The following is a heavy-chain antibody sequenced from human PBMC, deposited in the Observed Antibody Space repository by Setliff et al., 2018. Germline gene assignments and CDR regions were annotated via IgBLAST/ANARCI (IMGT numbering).Heavy chain of an antibody. D-gene: IGHD2-2*01. CDR3: AKAPYASATPCWFDP. J-gene: IGHJ5*02. Sequence: GGSLRLSCAASGFTFGSLWMAWVRQSPGRGLEWVANINQDGSGKFYVDSVKGRFTISRDNAKNSLSLQMNSLRVEDTAMYYCAKAPYASATPCWFDPWGQGTLVTV. CDR2: INQDGSGK. CDR1: GFTFGSLW. V-gene: IGHV3-7*03.